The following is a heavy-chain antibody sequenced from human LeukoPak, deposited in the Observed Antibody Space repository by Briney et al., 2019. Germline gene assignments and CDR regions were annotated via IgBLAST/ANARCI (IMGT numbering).Heavy chain of an antibody. V-gene: IGHV3-48*01. CDR2: ISSSSSTI. CDR1: GFTFSSYS. Sequence: GGSLRLPCAASGFTFSSYSMNWVRQTPGKGLEWVSYISSSSSTIYYADSVKGRFTISRDNAKNSLYLQMNSLRAEDTAVYYCARERIVGAEDYFDYWGQGTLVTVSS. D-gene: IGHD1-26*01. CDR3: ARERIVGAEDYFDY. J-gene: IGHJ4*02.